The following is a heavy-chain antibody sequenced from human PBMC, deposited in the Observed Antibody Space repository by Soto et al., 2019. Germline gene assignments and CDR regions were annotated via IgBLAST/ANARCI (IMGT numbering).Heavy chain of an antibody. J-gene: IGHJ3*02. CDR2: ITPFNGNT. CDR3: ARGEILHAFDI. V-gene: IGHV1-45*02. CDR1: GYTFTYRY. Sequence: SVKVSCKASGYTFTYRYLHWVRQAPGQALEWMGWITPFNGNTNYAQKFQDRVTITRDRSMSTAYMELSSLRSEDTAMYYCARGEILHAFDIWGQGTMVTVSS. D-gene: IGHD2-15*01.